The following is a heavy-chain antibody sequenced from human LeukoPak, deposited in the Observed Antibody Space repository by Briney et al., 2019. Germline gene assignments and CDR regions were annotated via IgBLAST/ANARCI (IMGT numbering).Heavy chain of an antibody. D-gene: IGHD3-3*01. CDR2: IKQDGSEK. CDR1: GFTFSSYW. CDR3: ARTYYDFWSGYSLFDY. J-gene: IGHJ4*02. Sequence: GGSLRLSCAASGFTFSSYWMSWVRQAPGKGLEWVANIKQDGSEKYYVDSVKGRFTISRDNAKNSLYLQMNSLRAEDTAVYYCARTYYDFWSGYSLFDYWGQGTLVTDSS. V-gene: IGHV3-7*01.